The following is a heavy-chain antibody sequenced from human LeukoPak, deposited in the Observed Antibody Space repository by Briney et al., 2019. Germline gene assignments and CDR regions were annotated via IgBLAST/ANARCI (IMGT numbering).Heavy chain of an antibody. CDR1: GFTFSSYW. CDR3: ARDSYSYYAWYFDY. D-gene: IGHD5-18*01. Sequence: PGGSLRLSCAASGFTFSSYWMSWVRQAPGKGLEWVANIKQDGSEKYYVDSVKGRFTISRDNSKNTLYLQMNSLRAEDTAVYYCARDSYSYYAWYFDYWGQGTLVTVSS. V-gene: IGHV3-7*03. CDR2: IKQDGSEK. J-gene: IGHJ4*02.